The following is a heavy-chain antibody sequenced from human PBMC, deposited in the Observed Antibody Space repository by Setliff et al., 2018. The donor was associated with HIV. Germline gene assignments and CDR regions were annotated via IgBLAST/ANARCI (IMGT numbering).Heavy chain of an antibody. V-gene: IGHV1-69*06. D-gene: IGHD7-27*01. CDR2: IIPYYRTI. J-gene: IGHJ4*02. CDR1: GDSFSTYS. Sequence: GASVKVSCKASGDSFSTYSMNWVRQAPGQGLEWVGGIIPYYRTINYAQRFQGRATITADISTSTVYMELRSLRSDDTAVYYCVRDKTGDMWYFDSWGQGTLVTVSS. CDR3: VRDKTGDMWYFDS.